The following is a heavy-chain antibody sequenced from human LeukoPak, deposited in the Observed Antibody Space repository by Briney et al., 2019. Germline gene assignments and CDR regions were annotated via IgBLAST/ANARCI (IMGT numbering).Heavy chain of an antibody. CDR3: AKGRISGDAGLDY. J-gene: IGHJ4*02. D-gene: IGHD6-13*01. CDR2: ISGSGGDT. V-gene: IGHV3-23*01. CDR1: GLTFSSYA. Sequence: AGGSLRLSCAASGLTFSSYAMSWVRQAPGKGLEWVSSISGSGGDTYYGDSVKGRFTISRDNSKNTLYLQVNSLRAEDTAVFYCAKGRISGDAGLDYWGQGTLVTVSS.